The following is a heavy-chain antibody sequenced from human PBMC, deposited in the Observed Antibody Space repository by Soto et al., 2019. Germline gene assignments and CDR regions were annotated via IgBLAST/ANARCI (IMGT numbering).Heavy chain of an antibody. CDR1: GFAFSSYD. CDR3: VKDAAGALDY. J-gene: IGHJ4*02. D-gene: IGHD6-25*01. CDR2: ISYDGNTE. V-gene: IGHV3-30*18. Sequence: QMQLVESGGGVVQPGRSLRLSCAASGFAFSSYDIHWVRQGPGKGLEWMAKISYDGNTEDYAHSVKGRFTISRDNSKKMLYLQMTSLRDDDTAVYYCVKDAAGALDYWGQGTVVTVSS.